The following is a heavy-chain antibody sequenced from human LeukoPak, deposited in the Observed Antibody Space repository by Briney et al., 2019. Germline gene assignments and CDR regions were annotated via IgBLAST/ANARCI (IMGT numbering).Heavy chain of an antibody. D-gene: IGHD1-26*01. CDR3: ATGREYSGTYYGY. CDR2: ISYNGRSD. V-gene: IGHV3-30*03. Sequence: PGGSLRLSCAASGFTFSTYDTHWVRQAPGKGLEWVAAISYNGRSDSYADSVKGRFTISRDNSKNTLYLQMNSLRTEDTAVYYCATGREYSGTYYGYWGQGTLVTVSS. CDR1: GFTFSTYD. J-gene: IGHJ4*02.